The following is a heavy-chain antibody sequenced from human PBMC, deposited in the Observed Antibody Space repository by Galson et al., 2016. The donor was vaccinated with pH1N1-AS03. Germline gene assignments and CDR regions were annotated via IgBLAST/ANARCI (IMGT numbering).Heavy chain of an antibody. D-gene: IGHD2-15*01. J-gene: IGHJ3*02. CDR3: ARQKYCSGGSCFLYYDAFDM. CDR1: GYIFSSYW. CDR2: IWPADSDT. Sequence: QSGAEVKKPGESLKIPCQASGYIFSSYWIGWVRQRPGKGLEWVGIIWPADSDTKYSPSFQGQVTISVDTSLNTAYLQWSSLEASDTAMYFCARQKYCSGGSCFLYYDAFDMWGQGTLVTVSS. V-gene: IGHV5-51*01.